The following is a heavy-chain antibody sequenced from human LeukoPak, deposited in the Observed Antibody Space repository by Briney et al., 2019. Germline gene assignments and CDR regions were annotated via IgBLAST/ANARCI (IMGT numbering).Heavy chain of an antibody. D-gene: IGHD6-25*01. Sequence: ASVKVSCKASGYKYSDYYIHWVRHAPGQGLEWMGWINPHSGGTRYAPKFQGRVTMSSDTSINTAYMEMRSLRSDDTAVFYCARVDRLYERTYPAGYDIWGQGTRVTVSS. J-gene: IGHJ3*02. CDR3: ARVDRLYERTYPAGYDI. CDR1: GYKYSDYY. V-gene: IGHV1-2*02. CDR2: INPHSGGT.